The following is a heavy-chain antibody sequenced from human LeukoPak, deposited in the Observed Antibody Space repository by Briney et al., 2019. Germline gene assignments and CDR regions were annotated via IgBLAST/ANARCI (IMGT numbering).Heavy chain of an antibody. Sequence: GGSLRLSCTASGFTFGDYPMNWFRQAPGKGLEWVGFIRGKGYGGTTEYAASVKGRFTISRDDSQSIAYLQMNSLKTEDTAVYYCTRATVTPHWGQGTLVTVSS. D-gene: IGHD4-17*01. J-gene: IGHJ4*02. V-gene: IGHV3-49*03. CDR2: IRGKGYGGTT. CDR1: GFTFGDYP. CDR3: TRATVTPH.